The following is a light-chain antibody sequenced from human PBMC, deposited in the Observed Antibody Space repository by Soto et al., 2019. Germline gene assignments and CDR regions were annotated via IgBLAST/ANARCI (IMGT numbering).Light chain of an antibody. CDR1: SSDVGRYNY. V-gene: IGLV2-14*01. CDR2: DVN. CDR3: SSYTSDITQV. J-gene: IGLJ3*02. Sequence: HSALTQPASVSGSPGQSITISCTGTSSDVGRYNYVSWYRQHPGTAPKLIISDVNSRPSGISNRFSGSKSGNTASLTISGLQAEDEAYYYCSSYTSDITQVFGGGTKLTVL.